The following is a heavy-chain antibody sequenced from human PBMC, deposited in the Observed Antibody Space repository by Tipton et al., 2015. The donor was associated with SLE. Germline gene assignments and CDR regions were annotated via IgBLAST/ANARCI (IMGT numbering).Heavy chain of an antibody. J-gene: IGHJ4*02. CDR2: ISHYTGNT. V-gene: IGHV1-18*01. CDR1: GYTFTSYD. Sequence: QSGAEVKKPGASVKVSCKASGYTFTSYDIHWVRQAPGQGLEWMGWISHYTGNTDYAQRLQGRVTMTTDTSTSTAYMELRSLRSDDTAIYYCARELDCSGGVCPFDYWGRGTLVTVSS. CDR3: ARELDCSGGVCPFDY. D-gene: IGHD2-8*02.